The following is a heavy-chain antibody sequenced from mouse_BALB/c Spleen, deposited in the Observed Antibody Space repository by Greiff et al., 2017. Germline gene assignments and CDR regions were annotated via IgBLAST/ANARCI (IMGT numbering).Heavy chain of an antibody. Sequence: EVQGVESGGGLVKPGGSLKLSCAASGFAFSSYDMSWVRQTPEKRLEWVAYISSGGGSTYYPDTVKGRFTISRDNAKNTLYLQMSSLKSEDTAMYYCARAGRSFDYWGQGTTLTVSS. CDR1: GFAFSSYD. CDR2: ISSGGGST. J-gene: IGHJ2*01. V-gene: IGHV5-12-1*01. CDR3: ARAGRSFDY. D-gene: IGHD3-3*01.